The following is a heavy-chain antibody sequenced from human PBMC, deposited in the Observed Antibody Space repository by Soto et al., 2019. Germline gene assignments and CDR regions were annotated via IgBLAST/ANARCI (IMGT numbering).Heavy chain of an antibody. CDR1: GGSISSGGYY. V-gene: IGHV4-31*03. Sequence: SETLSLTCTVSGGSISSGGYYWSWIRQHPGKGLEWIGYIYYSGSTYYNPSLKSRVTISVDTSKNQFSLKLSSVTAADTAVYYCARGEYSSSRLSRPNLLDYWGQGTLVTVSS. D-gene: IGHD6-6*01. CDR2: IYYSGST. J-gene: IGHJ4*02. CDR3: ARGEYSSSRLSRPNLLDY.